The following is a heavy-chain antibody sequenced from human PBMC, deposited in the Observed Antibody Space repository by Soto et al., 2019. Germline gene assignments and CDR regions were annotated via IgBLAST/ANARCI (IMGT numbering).Heavy chain of an antibody. Sequence: PSETLSLTCTVSGGSISSSSYYWGWIRQPPGKGLEWIGSIYYSGSTYYNPSLKSRVTISVDTSKNQFSLKLSSVTAADTAVYYCAGYLVRFLEWLFPNSRTDYWGQGTLVTVSS. CDR1: GGSISSSSYY. J-gene: IGHJ4*02. V-gene: IGHV4-39*01. CDR2: IYYSGST. CDR3: AGYLVRFLEWLFPNSRTDY. D-gene: IGHD3-3*01.